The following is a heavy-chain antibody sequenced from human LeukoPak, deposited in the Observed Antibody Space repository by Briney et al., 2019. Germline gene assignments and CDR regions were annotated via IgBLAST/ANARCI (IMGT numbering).Heavy chain of an antibody. CDR3: AELGITMIGGV. Sequence: GGSLRLSCAASRFTFSTYWMHWVRQAPGKGLVWVSRINSDGSSTDYADSVKGRFTISRDNAKNTLYLQMNSLRAEDTAVYYCAELGITMIGGVWGKGTTVTISS. CDR2: INSDGSST. D-gene: IGHD3-10*02. J-gene: IGHJ6*04. V-gene: IGHV3-74*01. CDR1: RFTFSTYW.